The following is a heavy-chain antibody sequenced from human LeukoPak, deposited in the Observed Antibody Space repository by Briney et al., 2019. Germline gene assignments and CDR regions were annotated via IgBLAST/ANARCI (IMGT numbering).Heavy chain of an antibody. D-gene: IGHD4-23*01. CDR1: GGSISSYY. CDR3: ARGPNYGGNSKDFDY. CDR2: IFYSGSP. J-gene: IGHJ4*02. Sequence: SETLSLTCTVSGGSISSYYWSWIRQPPGKGLEWIANIFYSGSPNYNPSLKSRVTISFDTSKNQFSLKLSSVTAADTAVYYCARGPNYGGNSKDFDYWGQGTLVTVSS. V-gene: IGHV4-59*12.